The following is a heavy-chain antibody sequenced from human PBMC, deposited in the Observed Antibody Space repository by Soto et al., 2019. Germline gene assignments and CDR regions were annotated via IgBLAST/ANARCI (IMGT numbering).Heavy chain of an antibody. V-gene: IGHV4-59*01. D-gene: IGHD3-9*01. CDR3: ASGELRYFDWTDAFDI. Sequence: SETLSLTCTVSGGSISSYYWSWIRQPPGKGLEWIGYIYYSGSTNYNPSLKSRVTISVDTSKNQFSLKLSSVTAADTAVYYCASGELRYFDWTDAFDIWGQGTMDTVSS. CDR2: IYYSGST. J-gene: IGHJ3*02. CDR1: GGSISSYY.